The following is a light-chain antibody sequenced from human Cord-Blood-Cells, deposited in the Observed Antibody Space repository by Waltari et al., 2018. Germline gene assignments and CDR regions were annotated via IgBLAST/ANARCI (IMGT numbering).Light chain of an antibody. CDR3: QRYNSYSPYS. J-gene: IGKJ2*03. Sequence: DIQMTQSPSTLSASVGYRVTITCRASQSISSWLAWYEQNPGQAPKILIYKASSLESGVPSRFSGSGSGTEFTLTISSLQPDDFATYYSQRYNSYSPYSFGQGTKLEIK. V-gene: IGKV1-5*03. CDR1: QSISSW. CDR2: KAS.